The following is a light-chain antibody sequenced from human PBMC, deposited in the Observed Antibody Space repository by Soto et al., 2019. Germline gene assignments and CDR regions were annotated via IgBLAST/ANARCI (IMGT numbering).Light chain of an antibody. CDR2: DAS. CDR1: QSVSSY. J-gene: IGKJ5*01. Sequence: EIVLTQSPATLSLSPGERATLSCTASQSVSSYLAWYQQKPGQAPRLLIYDASNRATGIPARFSGSGSGTDFTLTISSLEPEDFAVYYCQQRSNWPPWITFGQGTRLEIK. V-gene: IGKV3-11*01. CDR3: QQRSNWPPWIT.